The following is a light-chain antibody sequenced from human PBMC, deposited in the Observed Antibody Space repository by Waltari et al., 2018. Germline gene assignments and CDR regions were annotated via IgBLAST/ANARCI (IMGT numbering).Light chain of an antibody. CDR1: RSNIGSNL. CDR3: AAWDGSLEGWV. V-gene: IGLV1-44*01. J-gene: IGLJ3*02. Sequence: QSVLTQPPSASGTPGQRVTISCSGRRSNIGSNLVRWDLQVPGTPPKLLIYSNHQRPSGVPERFSGSKSGPSASLAISWLQSEDEGDYYCAAWDGSLEGWVFGGGTRLTVL. CDR2: SNH.